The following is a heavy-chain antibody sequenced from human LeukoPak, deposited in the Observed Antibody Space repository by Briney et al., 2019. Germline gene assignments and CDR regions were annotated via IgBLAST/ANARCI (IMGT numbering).Heavy chain of an antibody. CDR3: AREKELAYCGGDCTGSGFDY. V-gene: IGHV1-46*01. J-gene: IGHJ4*02. CDR1: GYTFTSYY. D-gene: IGHD2-21*02. Sequence: ASVKVSCKASGYTFTSYYMHWVRQAPGQGLEWMGIINPSGGSTSYAQKFQGRVTMTRDTSTSTVYMELSSLRSEDTAGYYCAREKELAYCGGDCTGSGFDYWGQGTLVTVSS. CDR2: INPSGGST.